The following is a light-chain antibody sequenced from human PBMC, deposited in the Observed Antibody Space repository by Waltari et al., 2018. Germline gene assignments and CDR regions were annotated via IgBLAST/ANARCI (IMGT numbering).Light chain of an antibody. Sequence: DIQMTQSPSSLSASVGDTVTIPCRTSQNIERSLNWYHQRPGNSPKLLIFAASTLQSGVSSRFSGSGSGTDFTLTISGLQPEDFATYFCQQSHRSPWTFGQGTQVDI. V-gene: IGKV1-39*01. CDR1: QNIERS. CDR3: QQSHRSPWT. J-gene: IGKJ1*01. CDR2: AAS.